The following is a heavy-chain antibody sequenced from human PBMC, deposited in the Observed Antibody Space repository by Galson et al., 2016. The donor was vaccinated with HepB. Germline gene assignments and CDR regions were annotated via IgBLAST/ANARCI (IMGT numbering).Heavy chain of an antibody. CDR2: ISTNGATI. CDR3: ARAYQYTLDY. Sequence: SLRLSCAASGFTFTTPTMNWVRQAPGKGLESISYISTNGATIHYADSVKGRFTVSRGNAKNSLYLQMNGLRAEDTAVYFCARAYQYTLDYWGQGTLVTVSS. D-gene: IGHD1-1*01. CDR1: GFTFTTPT. V-gene: IGHV3-48*01. J-gene: IGHJ4*02.